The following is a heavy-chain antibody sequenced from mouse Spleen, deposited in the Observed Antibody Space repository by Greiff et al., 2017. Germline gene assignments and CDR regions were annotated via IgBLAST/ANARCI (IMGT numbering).Heavy chain of an antibody. Sequence: VQLQQSGAELVRPGSSVKMSCKTSGYIFTNYGINWVKQRPGQGLEWIGYIYIGNGYTEYSEKFKGKATLTSDTSSSTAYMQLSSLTSEDSAIYFCAREGDYIDVWGTGTTVTVSS. D-gene: IGHD2-13*01. CDR1: GYIFTNYG. V-gene: IGHV1-58*01. CDR2: IYIGNGYT. J-gene: IGHJ1*03. CDR3: AREGDYIDV.